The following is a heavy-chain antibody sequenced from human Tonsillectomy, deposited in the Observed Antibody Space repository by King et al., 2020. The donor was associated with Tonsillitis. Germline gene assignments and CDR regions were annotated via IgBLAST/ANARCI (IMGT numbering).Heavy chain of an antibody. D-gene: IGHD3-22*01. CDR3: ARDQNYYDSSGYYRGGFDY. CDR2: IYYSGST. CDR1: GCSISSYY. J-gene: IGHJ4*02. V-gene: IGHV4-59*01. Sequence: QLQESGPGLVKPSETLSLTCTVSGCSISSYYWSWIRQPPGKGLGWIGYIYYSGSTNYKPSLKSRVTLSVETSKNQFSLKLNSVTASDTAVYYCARDQNYYDSSGYYRGGFDYWGQGTLVAVSS.